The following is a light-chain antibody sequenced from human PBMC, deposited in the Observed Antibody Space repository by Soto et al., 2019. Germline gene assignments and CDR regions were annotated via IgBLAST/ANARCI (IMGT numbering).Light chain of an antibody. Sequence: DIQMTQSPSTLSASVGDRVTITCRASQSISSWLAWYQQKPGKAPTLLIYKASSLESGVPPRFSGSGSGTEFTLTISSLQPGDFATYYCQQYNSYPSTFGQGTKVDIK. CDR1: QSISSW. CDR2: KAS. V-gene: IGKV1-5*03. J-gene: IGKJ1*01. CDR3: QQYNSYPST.